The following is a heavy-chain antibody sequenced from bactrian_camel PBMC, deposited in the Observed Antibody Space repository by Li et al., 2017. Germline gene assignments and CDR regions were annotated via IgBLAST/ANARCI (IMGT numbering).Heavy chain of an antibody. CDR2: VGSDGGT. CDR3: AADRLVCLSTDTRAEWHY. V-gene: IGHV3S53*01. Sequence: HVQLVESGGGSVQAGGSLRLSCKASGYSSCRYDMSWYRQTPGNEREFVSGVGSDGGTTYADSVKGRFTISQDNAKSTVYLQMNSLKPEDTGMYYCAADRLVCLSTDTRAEWHYWGQGTQVTVS. J-gene: IGHJ4*01. D-gene: IGHD5*01. CDR1: GYSSCRYD.